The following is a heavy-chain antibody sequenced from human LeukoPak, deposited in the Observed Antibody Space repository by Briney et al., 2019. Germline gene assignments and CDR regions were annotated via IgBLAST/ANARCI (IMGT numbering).Heavy chain of an antibody. V-gene: IGHV3-30*04. CDR2: ISYDRSNK. J-gene: IGHJ4*02. CDR1: GFTFSSYA. CDR3: ARGILPPLDY. D-gene: IGHD3-3*01. Sequence: GGSLRLSCAASGFTFSSYAMHWVRQAPGKGLEWVAVISYDRSNKYYADSVKGRFTISRDNSKNTLYLQMNSLRAEDTAVYYCARGILPPLDYWGQGTLVTVSS.